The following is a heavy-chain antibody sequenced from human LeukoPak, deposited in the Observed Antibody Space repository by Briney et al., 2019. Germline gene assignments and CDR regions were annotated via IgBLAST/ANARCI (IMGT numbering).Heavy chain of an antibody. CDR3: AKVGDYGGYALDY. J-gene: IGHJ4*02. CDR2: ISYDGSYK. D-gene: IGHD4-17*01. CDR1: GFIFRNYG. Sequence: GGSLRLSCAASGFIFRNYGMHWVRQAPGNGLEWVAVISYDGSYKYYADSVKGRFTISRDNSKNTLYLQMNSLRAEDTAVYYCAKVGDYGGYALDYWGQGTLVTV. V-gene: IGHV3-30*18.